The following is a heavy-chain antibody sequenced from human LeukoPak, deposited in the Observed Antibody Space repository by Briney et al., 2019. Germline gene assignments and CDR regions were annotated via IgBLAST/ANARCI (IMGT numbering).Heavy chain of an antibody. CDR2: INHSGST. J-gene: IGHJ4*02. CDR1: GGSFSGYY. V-gene: IGHV4-34*01. CDR3: AQSRGYSSSWYLKRRHSFDY. D-gene: IGHD6-13*01. Sequence: SETLSLTCAVYGGSFSGYYWSWIRQPPGKGLEWIGEINHSGSTNYNPSLKSRVTISVDTSKNQFSLKLSPVTAADTAVYYCAQSRGYSSSWYLKRRHSFDYWGQGTLVTVSS.